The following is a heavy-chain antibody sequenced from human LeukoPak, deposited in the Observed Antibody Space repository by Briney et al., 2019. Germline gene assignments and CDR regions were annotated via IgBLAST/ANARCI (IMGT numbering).Heavy chain of an antibody. CDR2: ISYDGSNK. J-gene: IGHJ4*02. D-gene: IGHD3-9*01. Sequence: PWRSLRLSCAASGFTFSSYAMHWIRQAPGKGLEWVAVISYDGSNKYHPDSVKGRFTISRDNSKNTLYLQMTSLRAEDTAVYYCARERYSKLYFCYWGQGTLVIV. V-gene: IGHV3-30-3*01. CDR1: GFTFSSYA. CDR3: ARERYSKLYFCY.